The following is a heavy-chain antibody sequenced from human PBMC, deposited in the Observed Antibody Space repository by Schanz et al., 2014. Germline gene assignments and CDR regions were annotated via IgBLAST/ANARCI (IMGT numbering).Heavy chain of an antibody. CDR2: ISNDGSIK. V-gene: IGHV3-30*14. Sequence: QVQLVESGGGVVQPGRSLRLSCAAYGFTLSSYAMHWVRQAPGKGLEWVALISNDGSIKYYADSVRGRFTISRDRFQNTLYLRMSSLRAEDTAVYYCARPRFDYGEVDYWGQGTLVTVSS. CDR1: GFTLSSYA. J-gene: IGHJ4*02. D-gene: IGHD4-17*01. CDR3: ARPRFDYGEVDY.